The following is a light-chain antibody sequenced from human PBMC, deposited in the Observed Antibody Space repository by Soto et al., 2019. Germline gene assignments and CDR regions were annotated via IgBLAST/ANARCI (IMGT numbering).Light chain of an antibody. CDR1: QGISSY. J-gene: IGKJ4*01. Sequence: TQLTQSPSSLSASVGDRVTITCRASQGISSYLAWYQQKPGKAPKLLIYAASTLQSGVPSRFSGSGSGTDFTLTISSLQSEDFATYYCQQLNSYPLTFGGGTKVEIK. CDR2: AAS. CDR3: QQLNSYPLT. V-gene: IGKV1-9*01.